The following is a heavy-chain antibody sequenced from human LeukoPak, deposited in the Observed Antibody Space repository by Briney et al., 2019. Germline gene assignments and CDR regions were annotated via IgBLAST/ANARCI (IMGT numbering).Heavy chain of an antibody. CDR1: GFTFSSYA. J-gene: IGHJ5*02. D-gene: IGHD6-13*01. V-gene: IGHV3-30-3*01. CDR2: ISYDGSNK. Sequence: PGGSLRLFCAASGFTFSSYAMHWVRQAPGKGLEWVAVISYDGSNKYYADSVKGRFTISRDNAKNSLYLQMNSLRAEDTALYYCAKDSFSSSWFNWFDPWGQGTLVTVSS. CDR3: AKDSFSSSWFNWFDP.